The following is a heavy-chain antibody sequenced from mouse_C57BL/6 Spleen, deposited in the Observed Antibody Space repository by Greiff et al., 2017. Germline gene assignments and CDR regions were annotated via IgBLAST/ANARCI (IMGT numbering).Heavy chain of an antibody. Sequence: EVKLEESGPGLVKPSQSLSLTCSVTGYSITSGYYWNWIRQFPGNKLEWMGYLSYDGSNNYNPSLKNRISITRDTSKNQFFLKLNSVTTEDTATYYCARVTGYYIDYWGQGTTLTVSS. J-gene: IGHJ2*01. CDR3: ARVTGYYIDY. V-gene: IGHV3-6*01. CDR2: LSYDGSN. CDR1: GYSITSGYY.